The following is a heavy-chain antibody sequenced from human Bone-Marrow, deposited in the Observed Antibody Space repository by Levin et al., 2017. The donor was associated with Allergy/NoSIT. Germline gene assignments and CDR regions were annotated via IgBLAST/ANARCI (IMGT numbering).Heavy chain of an antibody. CDR2: IDPTDSYT. CDR3: GRRIGDWAYNF. V-gene: IGHV5-10-1*01. D-gene: IGHD2-21*02. Sequence: PGESLKISCKAFGYTFTDYWIGWVRQMPGKRLEWLGRIDPTDSYTNYGPSFRGRVTMSIDKSITTAYLHWSSLEASDSATYYCGRRIGDWAYNFWGQGTLVTVSS. J-gene: IGHJ1*01. CDR1: GYTFTDYW.